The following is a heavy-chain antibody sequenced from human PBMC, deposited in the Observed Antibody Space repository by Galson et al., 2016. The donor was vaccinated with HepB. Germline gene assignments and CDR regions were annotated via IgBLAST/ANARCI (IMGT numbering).Heavy chain of an antibody. D-gene: IGHD3-16*01. CDR2: IWSDGNIK. V-gene: IGHV3-33*01. Sequence: SLRLSCAASGLTFSRDGMHWVRQPPGKGLEWVAVIWSDGNIKFYAYSVKGRFTISRDNSKNTLFLKMNSLRAEDTAVYYRARAHTIMLNYFDFWGQGTLVTVSS. J-gene: IGHJ4*02. CDR3: ARAHTIMLNYFDF. CDR1: GLTFSRDG.